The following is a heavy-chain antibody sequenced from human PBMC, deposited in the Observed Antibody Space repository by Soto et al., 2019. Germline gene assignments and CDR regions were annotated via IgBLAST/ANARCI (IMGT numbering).Heavy chain of an antibody. J-gene: IGHJ4*02. Sequence: QVQLQESGPGLVKPSQTLSLTCTVSGGSISTGGYYWTWIRQHPGKGLAWIGYIYYSGSTYYNPSLKSRVTKSVDTSKNQFSLKLSSVTAADTAVYYCARGLSVTLFDNWGQGTPVTVSS. D-gene: IGHD4-17*01. CDR1: GGSISTGGYY. V-gene: IGHV4-31*03. CDR2: IYYSGST. CDR3: ARGLSVTLFDN.